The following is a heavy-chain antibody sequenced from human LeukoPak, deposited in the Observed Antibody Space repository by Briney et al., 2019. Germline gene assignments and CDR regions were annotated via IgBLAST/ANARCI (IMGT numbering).Heavy chain of an antibody. Sequence: GGSLRLSCTASGFSFTTYWMAWVRQAPGKGLEWVANINEDGRHKNYLDSVKGRFTISRDNTKNSVYLQMNSLRAEDTAIYYCAKSGLNRFDYWGQGALVTVSS. V-gene: IGHV3-7*03. CDR2: INEDGRHK. CDR3: AKSGLNRFDY. CDR1: GFSFTTYW. J-gene: IGHJ4*02. D-gene: IGHD2-15*01.